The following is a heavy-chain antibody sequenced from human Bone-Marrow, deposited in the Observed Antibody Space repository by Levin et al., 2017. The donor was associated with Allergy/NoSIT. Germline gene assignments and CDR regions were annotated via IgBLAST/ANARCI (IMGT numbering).Heavy chain of an antibody. D-gene: IGHD2-2*01. CDR1: GGSISSSSYY. Sequence: ASETLSLTCTVSGGSISSSSYYWGWIRQPPGKGLEWIGSIYYSGSTYYNPSLKSRVTISVDTSKNQFSLKLSSVTAADTAVYYCARQGGGRVVPAQERYFDLWGRGTLVTVSS. CDR2: IYYSGST. CDR3: ARQGGGRVVPAQERYFDL. J-gene: IGHJ2*01. V-gene: IGHV4-39*01.